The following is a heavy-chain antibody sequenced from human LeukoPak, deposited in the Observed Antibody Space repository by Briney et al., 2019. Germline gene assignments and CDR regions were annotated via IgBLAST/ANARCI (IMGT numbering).Heavy chain of an antibody. Sequence: GGSLRLSCAASGFTFSSYSMNWVRQAPGKGLEWVSSISSSSSYIYYADSVKGRFTISRGNAKNSLYLQMNSLRAEDTAVYYCARDYGDSSGYYLFDYWGQGTLVTVSS. CDR1: GFTFSSYS. CDR2: ISSSSSYI. D-gene: IGHD3-22*01. V-gene: IGHV3-21*01. J-gene: IGHJ4*02. CDR3: ARDYGDSSGYYLFDY.